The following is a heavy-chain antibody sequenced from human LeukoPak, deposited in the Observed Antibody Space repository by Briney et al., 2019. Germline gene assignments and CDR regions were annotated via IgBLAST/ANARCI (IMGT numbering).Heavy chain of an antibody. Sequence: KASETLSLTCAVNSGSFNYYYWSWIRQPPGKGLEWIGEINDSGSTNYNPSLKGRVTISVDKSRRRFSLKFGSVTAADTAVYYCARGRKISTGSRYYYYGMDVWGQGTTVTVSS. V-gene: IGHV4-34*01. CDR1: SGSFNYYY. D-gene: IGHD3-9*01. CDR3: ARGRKISTGSRYYYYGMDV. CDR2: INDSGST. J-gene: IGHJ6*02.